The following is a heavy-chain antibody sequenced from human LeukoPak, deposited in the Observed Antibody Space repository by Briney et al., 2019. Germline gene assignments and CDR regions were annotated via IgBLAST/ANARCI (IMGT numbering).Heavy chain of an antibody. CDR3: AKASSSSWYYFDY. Sequence: GRSLRLSCAASGFTFDDYAMHWVRQAPGKGLEWVSLISWDGGSSYYADSVKGRFTISRDNSKNSLYLQMNSLRTEDTALYYCAKASSSSWYYFDYWGQGTLVTVSS. CDR1: GFTFDDYA. D-gene: IGHD6-13*01. J-gene: IGHJ4*02. V-gene: IGHV3-43D*03. CDR2: ISWDGGSS.